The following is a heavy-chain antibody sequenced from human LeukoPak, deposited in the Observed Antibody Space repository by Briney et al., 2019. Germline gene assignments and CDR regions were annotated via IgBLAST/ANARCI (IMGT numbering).Heavy chain of an antibody. Sequence: PSETLSLTCAVYGGSFSGYYWSWIRQPPGKGLEWIGEINHSGSTNYNPSLKSRVTISVDTSKNQVSLKLSSVTAADTAVYYCARAAKGDGYKLFDYWGQGTLVTVSS. V-gene: IGHV4-34*01. CDR2: INHSGST. CDR3: ARAAKGDGYKLFDY. D-gene: IGHD5-24*01. J-gene: IGHJ4*02. CDR1: GGSFSGYY.